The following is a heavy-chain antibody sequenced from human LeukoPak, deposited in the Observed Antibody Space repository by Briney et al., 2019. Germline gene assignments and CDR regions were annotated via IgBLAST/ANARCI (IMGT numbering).Heavy chain of an antibody. V-gene: IGHV4-4*02. CDR3: ARLRVAVAGFDY. Sequence: PSETLSLTCTVSRGSISSPNWWTWVRQPPGKGLEWIGEIYHSGSTSYNPSLMSRLTMSVDKSRNQFSLRLTSVTAADTAVYYCARLRVAVAGFDYWGQGTLVTVSS. CDR2: IYHSGST. D-gene: IGHD6-19*01. CDR1: RGSISSPNW. J-gene: IGHJ4*02.